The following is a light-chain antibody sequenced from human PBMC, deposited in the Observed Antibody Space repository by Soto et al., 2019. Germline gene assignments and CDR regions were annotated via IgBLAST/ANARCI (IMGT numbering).Light chain of an antibody. CDR1: QSISSW. CDR3: QQYNSS. J-gene: IGKJ1*01. Sequence: DIQMTQSPSTLSASVEDRVTITCRASQSISSWLAWYQQKPGKAPKLLIYKASSLESGVPSRFSGSGSGTEFTLTISSLQPDDFATYYCQQYNSSFGQGTKVEIK. CDR2: KAS. V-gene: IGKV1-5*03.